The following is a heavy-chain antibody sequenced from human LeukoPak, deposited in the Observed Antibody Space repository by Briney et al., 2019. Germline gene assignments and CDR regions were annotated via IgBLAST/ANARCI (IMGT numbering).Heavy chain of an antibody. V-gene: IGHV1-2*02. J-gene: IGHJ4*02. CDR2: INPNNGGT. D-gene: IGHD3-9*01. CDR1: GYTFNGYY. CDR3: ARGDIQYYDILTGYSHQYYFDY. Sequence: GAAVKVSCKSSGYTFNGYYMHWVRQAPGQGLEWMGWINPNNGGTKYAQNFQGRVTMTRDTSISTAYMELTRLRSDDTAVYYCARGDIQYYDILTGYSHQYYFDYWGQGTLVTVSS.